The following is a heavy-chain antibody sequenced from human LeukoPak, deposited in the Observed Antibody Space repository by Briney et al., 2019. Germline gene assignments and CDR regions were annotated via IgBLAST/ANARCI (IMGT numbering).Heavy chain of an antibody. D-gene: IGHD2-2*01. CDR1: GFTVSSNY. CDR3: AREGVVPAAIYYYYYMDV. Sequence: QPGGSLRLSCAASGFTVSSNYMSWVRQAPGKGLEWVSVIYSGGSTYYADSVKGRFTISRDNSKNTLYLQMNSLRAEDTAVYYCAREGVVPAAIYYYYYMDVWGKGTTVTVSS. CDR2: IYSGGST. V-gene: IGHV3-53*01. J-gene: IGHJ6*03.